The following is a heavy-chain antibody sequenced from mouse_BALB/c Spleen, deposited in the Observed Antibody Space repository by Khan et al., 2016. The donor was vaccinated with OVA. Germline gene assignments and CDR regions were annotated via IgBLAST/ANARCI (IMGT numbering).Heavy chain of an antibody. CDR3: AWGFDF. V-gene: IGHV1-84*02. Sequence: QVQLQQSGPELVKPGASVKISCKASGYTFTDYYINWVKQKPGQGPEWIGWIYHGSANARYNDKFKGKATLTVDTSSSTAFMQLSSLTSEDTAVYFCAWGFDFWGQGTTLTVSS. CDR2: IYHGSANA. J-gene: IGHJ2*01. CDR1: GYTFTDYY.